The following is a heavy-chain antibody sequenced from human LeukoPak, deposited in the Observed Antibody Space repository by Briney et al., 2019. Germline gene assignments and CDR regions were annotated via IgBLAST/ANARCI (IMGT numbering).Heavy chain of an antibody. Sequence: ASVKVSCKASGYTFTSYDINWVRQATGQGLEWMGWMNPNSGNTGYAQKFQGRVTMTRNTSISTAYMELSSLRSEDTAVYYCXXKRAAPRWFDPWGQGTLVTVSS. D-gene: IGHD6-13*01. CDR3: XXKRAAPRWFDP. J-gene: IGHJ5*02. CDR2: MNPNSGNT. V-gene: IGHV1-8*01. CDR1: GYTFTSYD.